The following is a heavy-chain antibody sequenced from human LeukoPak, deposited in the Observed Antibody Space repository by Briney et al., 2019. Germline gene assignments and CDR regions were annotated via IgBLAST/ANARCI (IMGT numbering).Heavy chain of an antibody. D-gene: IGHD6-19*01. CDR3: ARLKRIVAGDSRFDY. Sequence: SETLSLTCTVSGGSISGHYWTWIRQPPGKGLEWIGQFHYSGRPDYNPSLKGRVTISVDTSKNQLSLKVTSVTGADTAVYYCARLKRIVAGDSRFDYWGQGTLVTVSS. J-gene: IGHJ4*02. CDR2: FHYSGRP. V-gene: IGHV4-59*11. CDR1: GGSISGHY.